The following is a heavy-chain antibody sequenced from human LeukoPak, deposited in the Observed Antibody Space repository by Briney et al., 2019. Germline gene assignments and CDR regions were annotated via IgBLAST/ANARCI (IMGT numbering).Heavy chain of an antibody. CDR2: IYSGGST. D-gene: IGHD3-9*01. V-gene: IGHV3-53*01. CDR1: GFTVSSNY. Sequence: PGGSLRLSCAASGFTVSSNYMSWVRQAPGKGLEWVSVIYSGGSTYYADSVKGRFTTSRDNSKNTLYLQMNSLRAEDTAVYYCARVTSAYYDILTGYYNVGAFDIWGQGTMVTVSS. CDR3: ARVTSAYYDILTGYYNVGAFDI. J-gene: IGHJ3*02.